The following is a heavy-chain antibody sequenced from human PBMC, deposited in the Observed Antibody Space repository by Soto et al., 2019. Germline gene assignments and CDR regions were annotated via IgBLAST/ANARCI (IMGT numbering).Heavy chain of an antibody. J-gene: IGHJ5*02. CDR3: ARDNTYIRYFDWLLFTQLGDDWFDP. V-gene: IGHV1-46*01. CDR2: INPSGGST. D-gene: IGHD3-9*01. Sequence: VASVKVSCKASGYTFTSYYMHWVRQAPGQGLEWMGIINPSGGSTSYAQKFQGRVTMTRDTSTSTVYMELSSLRSEDTAVYYCARDNTYIRYFDWLLFTQLGDDWFDPWGQGTLVTVS. CDR1: GYTFTSYY.